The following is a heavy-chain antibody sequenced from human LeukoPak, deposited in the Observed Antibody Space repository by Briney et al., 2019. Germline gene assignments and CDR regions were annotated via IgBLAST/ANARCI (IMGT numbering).Heavy chain of an antibody. CDR1: GGSISSGDHY. J-gene: IGHJ5*02. CDR2: IYYSGNT. V-gene: IGHV4-31*03. CDR3: ARVHDYDDYDRGLWFDP. D-gene: IGHD4-17*01. Sequence: SETLSLTCTVSGGSISSGDHYWTWIRQLPGKGLEWIGHIYYSGNTYYNPSFKSRITFSIDTFKNQFSLKLSSVTAADTAVYYCARVHDYDDYDRGLWFDPWGQGTLVTVSS.